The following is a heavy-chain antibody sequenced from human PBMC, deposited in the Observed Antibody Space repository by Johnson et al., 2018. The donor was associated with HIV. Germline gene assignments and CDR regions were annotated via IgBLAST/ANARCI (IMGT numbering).Heavy chain of an antibody. CDR2: ISCDGSNK. CDR3: ARGGHCGGDCAGAKQALDI. CDR1: KFTFSTYV. V-gene: IGHV3-30-3*01. Sequence: QVQLVESGGGVVQPGRSLRLSCAASKFTFSTYVMHWVRQAPGKGLEWVAVISCDGSNKYYADSVKGRFTISRDNSKNTLYLQMNSLRVEDTAVYYCARGGHCGGDCAGAKQALDIWGQGTRVTVSS. J-gene: IGHJ3*02. D-gene: IGHD2-21*01.